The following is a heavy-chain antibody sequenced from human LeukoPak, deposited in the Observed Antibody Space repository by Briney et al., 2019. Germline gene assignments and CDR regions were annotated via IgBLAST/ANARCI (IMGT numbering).Heavy chain of an antibody. CDR3: ARGRYSYGTLFDY. J-gene: IGHJ4*02. CDR2: IYSGGST. Sequence: GGSLRLSCAASGFTVSSNYMSWVRQAPGKGLEWVSVIYSGGSTNYADSVKGRFTISRDNSKNTLYLQMNSLRAEDTAVYYCARGRYSYGTLFDYWGQGTLVTVSS. V-gene: IGHV3-66*01. CDR1: GFTVSSNY. D-gene: IGHD5-18*01.